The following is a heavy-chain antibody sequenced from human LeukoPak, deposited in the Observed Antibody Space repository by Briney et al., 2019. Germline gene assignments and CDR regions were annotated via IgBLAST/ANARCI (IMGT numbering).Heavy chain of an antibody. D-gene: IGHD4-17*01. J-gene: IGHJ6*03. CDR3: ARGATTVTTSYYYYYMDV. CDR2: INPNSGGT. CDR1: GYTFTGYY. V-gene: IGHV1-2*02. Sequence: ASVKVSCKASGYTFTGYYMHWARQAPGQGLEWMGWINPNSGGTNYAQKFQGRVTMTRDTSISTAYMELSRLRSDDTAVYYCARGATTVTTSYYYYYMDVWGKGTTVTVSS.